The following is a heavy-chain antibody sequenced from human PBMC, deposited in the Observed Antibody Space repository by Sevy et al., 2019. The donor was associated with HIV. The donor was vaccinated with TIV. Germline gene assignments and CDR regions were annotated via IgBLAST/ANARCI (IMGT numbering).Heavy chain of an antibody. D-gene: IGHD5-12*01. Sequence: SGPTLVKPTQTLTLTCTFSGFSLSTSGVGVGWIHQPPGKALEWLALIYWDDDKRYSPSLRSRLTITKDTSKNQVVLTMTNMDPGDTATYYCASKEASGYDYYRFDYWGQGTLVTVSS. CDR2: IYWDDDK. CDR3: ASKEASGYDYYRFDY. V-gene: IGHV2-5*02. J-gene: IGHJ4*02. CDR1: GFSLSTSGVG.